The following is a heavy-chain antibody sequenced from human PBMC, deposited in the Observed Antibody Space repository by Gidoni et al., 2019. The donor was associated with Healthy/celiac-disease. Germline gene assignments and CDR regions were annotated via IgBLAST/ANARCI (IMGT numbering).Heavy chain of an antibody. CDR2: ISISSSTR. CDR1: GFTFSSYN. Sequence: EVQRVESGGGWVQPGGCLRISCAASGFTFSSYNMNWVRQGPGKGLGWVSYISISSSTRYYADSVNGRCTISIDNAKNSLYLQMNSLRDEDTAVYYCARQRFSTRWSCSFSYWGQGTLVTVSS. V-gene: IGHV3-48*02. J-gene: IGHJ4*02. CDR3: ARQRFSTRWSCSFSY. D-gene: IGHD3-3*01.